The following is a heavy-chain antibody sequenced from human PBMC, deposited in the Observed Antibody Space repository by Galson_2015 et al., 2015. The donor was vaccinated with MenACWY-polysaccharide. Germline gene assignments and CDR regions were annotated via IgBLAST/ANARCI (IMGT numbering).Heavy chain of an antibody. V-gene: IGHV3-23*01. J-gene: IGHJ4*02. CDR1: GFNFSILV. CDR3: VKGGWADN. CDR2: ISPGSETA. Sequence: SLRLSCAASGFNFSILVMTWVRQGPGKGLEWVSAISPGSETAYYSDSVKGRFSISRDNSKGTLYLQMDSLRAEDTAVYYCVKGGWADNWGQGTLVTVSS. D-gene: IGHD1-26*01.